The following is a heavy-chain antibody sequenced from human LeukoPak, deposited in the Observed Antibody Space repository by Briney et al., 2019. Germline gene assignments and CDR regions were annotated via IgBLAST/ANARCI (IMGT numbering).Heavy chain of an antibody. CDR3: ARGRGLMTTFGGVIEGGYFDY. CDR2: INPNSGGT. V-gene: IGHV1-2*02. CDR1: GYTFTGYY. Sequence: ASVKVSCKASGYTFTGYYMHWVRQAPGQGLEWMGWINPNSGGTNYAQKFQGRVTMTRDTSISTAYMELSRLRSDDTAVYYCARGRGLMTTFGGVIEGGYFDYWGQGTLVTVSS. J-gene: IGHJ4*02. D-gene: IGHD3-16*02.